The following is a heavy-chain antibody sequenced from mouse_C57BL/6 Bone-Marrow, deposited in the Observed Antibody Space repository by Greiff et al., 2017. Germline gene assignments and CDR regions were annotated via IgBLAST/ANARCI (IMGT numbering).Heavy chain of an antibody. J-gene: IGHJ3*01. CDR2: IYPRSGNT. Sequence: VQLQQSGAELARPGASVKLSCKASGYTFTSYGISWVKQRTGQGLEWIGEIYPRSGNTYYNEKFKGKATLTADKSSSTAYMELRSLTSEDSAVYFWARAGLRRGPGFAYWGQGTLVTVSA. CDR1: GYTFTSYG. CDR3: ARAGLRRGPGFAY. V-gene: IGHV1-81*01. D-gene: IGHD2-2*01.